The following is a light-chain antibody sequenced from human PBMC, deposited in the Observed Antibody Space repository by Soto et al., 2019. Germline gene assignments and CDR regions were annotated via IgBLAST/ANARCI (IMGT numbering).Light chain of an antibody. CDR2: DAS. Sequence: EIVLTQSPGTLSLSPGGRATLSCRASQSVSSSYLVWHQQKPGQAPRLLIYDASSRATGIPDRFSGSGSGTDFTLTISSLEPEDFAVYFCQQRSSWPLTFGGGTKVDIK. CDR3: QQRSSWPLT. J-gene: IGKJ4*02. CDR1: QSVSSSY. V-gene: IGKV3D-20*02.